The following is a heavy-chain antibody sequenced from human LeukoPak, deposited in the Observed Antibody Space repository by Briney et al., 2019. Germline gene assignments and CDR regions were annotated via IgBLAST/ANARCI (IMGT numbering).Heavy chain of an antibody. CDR2: ITSSGGST. CDR1: GFTFSNYG. J-gene: IGHJ4*02. V-gene: IGHV3-64D*06. Sequence: GGSLRLSCSASGFTFSNYGMSWVRQAPGKGLQYVSAITSSGGSTNYADSVKGRFTISRDNSKNTLYLQMSSLRAEDTAAYYCVKGPTYDYWGQGTLVTVSS. CDR3: VKGPTYDY.